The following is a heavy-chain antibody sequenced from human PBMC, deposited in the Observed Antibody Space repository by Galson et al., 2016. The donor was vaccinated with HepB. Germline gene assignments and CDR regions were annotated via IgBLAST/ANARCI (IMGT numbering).Heavy chain of an antibody. CDR3: ADGELRVG. D-gene: IGHD3-10*01. CDR1: GFTFSNYW. Sequence: SLRLSCAASGFTFSNYWMHWVRQAPGKGLVWVSRINQDGSTTTYADSVKGRFTISRDNAKNTLILQMNGLRVEDTAVYYCADGELRVGWGQGTLVTVSS. V-gene: IGHV3-74*03. CDR2: INQDGSTT. J-gene: IGHJ4*02.